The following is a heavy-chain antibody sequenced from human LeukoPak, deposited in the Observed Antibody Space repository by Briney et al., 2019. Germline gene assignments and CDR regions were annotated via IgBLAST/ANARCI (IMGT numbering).Heavy chain of an antibody. CDR1: GGSLSSYY. V-gene: IGHV4-59*01. CDR3: ARTGIAAAGSTLGFDP. Sequence: PSETLSLTSTVSGGSLSSYYWSWIRQPPGKGLEWIGYIYYSGSTNYNPSLKSRVTVSVDTSKNQFSLKLSSVTAADTAVYYCARTGIAAAGSTLGFDPWGQGTLVTVSS. D-gene: IGHD6-13*01. CDR2: IYYSGST. J-gene: IGHJ5*02.